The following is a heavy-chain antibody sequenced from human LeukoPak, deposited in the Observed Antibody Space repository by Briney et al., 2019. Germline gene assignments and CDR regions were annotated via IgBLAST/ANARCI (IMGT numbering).Heavy chain of an antibody. J-gene: IGHJ6*02. CDR3: ARDAGNSGYGMDV. CDR1: GFTFSSYG. D-gene: IGHD6-19*01. V-gene: IGHV3-30*03. Sequence: GRSLRLSCAASGFTFSSYGMHWVRQAPGKGLEWVAVISYDGSNQYYADSVKGRFTISRDSAKNSLYLQMSSLRDEDTAVYYCARDAGNSGYGMDVWGQGTTVTVSS. CDR2: ISYDGSNQ.